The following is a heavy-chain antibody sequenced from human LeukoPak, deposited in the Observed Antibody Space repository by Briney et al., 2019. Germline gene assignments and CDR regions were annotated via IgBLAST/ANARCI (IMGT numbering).Heavy chain of an antibody. CDR1: GFTFDDYG. D-gene: IGHD2-8*01. Sequence: PGGSLRLSCAASGFTFDDYGMSWVRQAPGKGLEWVSGINWNGGSTGYADSVKGRFTISRDNAKNSLYLQMNSLRAEDTALYHCAREDCTNGVCSHFDYWGQGTLVTVSS. CDR2: INWNGGST. CDR3: AREDCTNGVCSHFDY. J-gene: IGHJ4*02. V-gene: IGHV3-20*01.